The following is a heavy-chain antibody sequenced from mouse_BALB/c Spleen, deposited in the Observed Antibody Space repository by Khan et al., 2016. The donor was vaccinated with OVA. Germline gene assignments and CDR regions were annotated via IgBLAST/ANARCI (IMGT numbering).Heavy chain of an antibody. CDR3: ARGGTGGFSY. CDR1: GFTFSDYG. Sequence: EVELVESGGGLVQPGGSRKLSCAASGFTFSDYGMAWIRQGPGLGPEWLTFISSLAYNFYYAATVTVRFTISRENAKNTRYLEMNVLRSDDTARYYWARGGTGGFSYWGQGTLVTVSA. CDR2: ISSLAYNF. J-gene: IGHJ3*01. D-gene: IGHD3-1*01. V-gene: IGHV5-15*02.